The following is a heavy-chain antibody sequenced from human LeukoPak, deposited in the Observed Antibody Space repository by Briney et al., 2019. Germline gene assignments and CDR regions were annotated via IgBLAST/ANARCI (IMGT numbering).Heavy chain of an antibody. Sequence: SETLSLTCAVYGGSFSGYYWSWIRQPPGKGLEWIGEINHGGSTNYNPSLKSRVTISVDTSKNQFSLKLSSVTAADTAVYYCARGGVRGVIIGWFDPWGQGTLVTVSS. CDR2: INHGGST. D-gene: IGHD3-10*01. V-gene: IGHV4-34*01. CDR1: GGSFSGYY. J-gene: IGHJ5*02. CDR3: ARGGVRGVIIGWFDP.